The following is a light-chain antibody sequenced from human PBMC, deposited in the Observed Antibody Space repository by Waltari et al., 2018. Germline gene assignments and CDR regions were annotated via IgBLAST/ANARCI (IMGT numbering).Light chain of an antibody. J-gene: IGKJ2*01. CDR1: QMINKW. CDR2: RAS. V-gene: IGKV1-5*03. CDR3: QQYNSYPYT. Sequence: DIQVTQSPSTLSASVGDSVTITCRTSQMINKWVSWYQQKPGKTPKLLIYRASSLERGVPSRFRGSGSATEFTLSISGLQPDDVATYYCQQYNSYPYTFGQGTKVEI.